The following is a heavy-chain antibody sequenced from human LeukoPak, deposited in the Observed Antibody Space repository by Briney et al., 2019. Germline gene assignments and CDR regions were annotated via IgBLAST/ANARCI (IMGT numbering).Heavy chain of an antibody. CDR2: IIPIFGTA. V-gene: IGHV1-69*05. Sequence: SVKVSFKASGGTFSSYAISWVLQAPGQGLEWMGGIIPIFGTANYAQKFQGRVTITTDESTRTAYMELSSLRSEDTAVYYCATGSGSYYEYRYWGQGTLVTVSS. CDR3: ATGSGSYYEYRY. J-gene: IGHJ4*02. D-gene: IGHD3-10*01. CDR1: GGTFSSYA.